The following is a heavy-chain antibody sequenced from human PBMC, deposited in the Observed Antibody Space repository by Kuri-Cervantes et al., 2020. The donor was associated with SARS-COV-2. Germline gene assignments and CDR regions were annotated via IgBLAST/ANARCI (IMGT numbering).Heavy chain of an antibody. D-gene: IGHD2-2*02. Sequence: ASVKVSCKASGDTFTSYYMHWVRQAPGQGLEWMGIINPSGGSTSYAQKFQGRVTMTRDTSTSTVYMELSSLRSEDTAVYYCAREFDMVVVPAAIGFDPWGQRTLVTVSS. CDR2: INPSGGST. J-gene: IGHJ5*02. V-gene: IGHV1-46*03. CDR3: AREFDMVVVPAAIGFDP. CDR1: GDTFTSYY.